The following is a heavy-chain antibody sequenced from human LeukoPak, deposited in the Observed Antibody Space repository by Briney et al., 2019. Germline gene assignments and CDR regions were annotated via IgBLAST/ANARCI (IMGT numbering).Heavy chain of an antibody. CDR2: INGGNGDT. J-gene: IGHJ4*02. V-gene: IGHV1-3*01. Sequence: ASVKVSCKTSGYTFTTYAVHWVRQAPGHRLEWMGWINGGNGDTKYSQKFQGRISIARDTSATTAYMELSSLRSEDTAVYNCAREMSGYDGYDYFDYWGQGSLVTVSS. CDR1: GYTFTTYA. CDR3: AREMSGYDGYDYFDY. D-gene: IGHD5-12*01.